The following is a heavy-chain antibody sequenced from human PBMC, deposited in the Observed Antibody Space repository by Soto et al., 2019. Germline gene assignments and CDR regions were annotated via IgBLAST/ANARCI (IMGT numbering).Heavy chain of an antibody. CDR3: AKDIRLLWFGEWHYYYYGMDV. Sequence: PGGSLRLSCAASGFTFSSYAMSWVRQAPGKGLEWVSAISGSGGSTYYADSVKGRFTISRDNSKNTLYLQMNSLRAEDTAVYYCAKDIRLLWFGEWHYYYYGMDVWGQGTTVTVSS. J-gene: IGHJ6*02. CDR2: ISGSGGST. D-gene: IGHD3-10*01. V-gene: IGHV3-23*01. CDR1: GFTFSSYA.